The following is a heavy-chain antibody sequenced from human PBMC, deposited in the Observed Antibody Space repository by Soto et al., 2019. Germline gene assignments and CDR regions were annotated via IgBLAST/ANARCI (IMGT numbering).Heavy chain of an antibody. Sequence: GGSLRLSCAASGFTFDDYAMHWVRQAPGKGLEWVSLISWDGGSTYYADSVKGRFTISRDNSKNSLYLQMNSLRAEDTALYYCAKDMGYSSGWSDYWGQGTLVTVSS. CDR2: ISWDGGST. D-gene: IGHD6-19*01. CDR1: GFTFDDYA. V-gene: IGHV3-43D*03. CDR3: AKDMGYSSGWSDY. J-gene: IGHJ4*02.